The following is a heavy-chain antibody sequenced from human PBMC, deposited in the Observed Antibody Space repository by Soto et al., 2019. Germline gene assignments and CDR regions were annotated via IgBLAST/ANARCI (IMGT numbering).Heavy chain of an antibody. V-gene: IGHV4-59*01. J-gene: IGHJ6*02. CDR2: IYYSGST. Sequence: QVQLQESGPGLVKPSETLSLTCTVSGGSISSYYWSWIRQPPGKGLEWIGYIYYSGSTNYNPSLNSRVTISVDTSKNQFSLKLSSVTAADTAVYYCARVNYYYYYGMDVWGQGTTVTVSS. CDR1: GGSISSYY. CDR3: ARVNYYYYYGMDV.